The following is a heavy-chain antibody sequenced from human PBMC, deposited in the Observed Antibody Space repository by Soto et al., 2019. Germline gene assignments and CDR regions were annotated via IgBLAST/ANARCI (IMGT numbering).Heavy chain of an antibody. V-gene: IGHV1-69*06. Sequence: GASVNVSCKSSGGTFSSYSMSWVRQAPGQGLEWMGGIIPIFGTANYAQKFQGRVTITADKSTSTAYMELSSLRSEDTAVYYCARVSEQLVRSYYYGMDVWGQGTTVTVSS. CDR3: ARVSEQLVRSYYYGMDV. J-gene: IGHJ6*02. D-gene: IGHD6-6*01. CDR1: GGTFSSYS. CDR2: IIPIFGTA.